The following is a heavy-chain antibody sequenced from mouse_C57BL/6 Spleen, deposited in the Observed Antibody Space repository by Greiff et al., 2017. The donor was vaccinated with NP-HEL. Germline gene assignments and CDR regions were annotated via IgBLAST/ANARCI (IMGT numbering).Heavy chain of an antibody. D-gene: IGHD2-12*01. CDR3: ARCDTTGYYAMDY. CDR2: IYPGDGDT. J-gene: IGHJ4*01. CDR1: GYAFSSYW. Sequence: VQLQQSGAELVKPGASVKISCKASGYAFSSYWMNWVKQRPGKGLEWIGQIYPGDGDTNYNGKFKGKATLTADKSSSTAYMQLSSLTSEDSAVYFCARCDTTGYYAMDYWGQGTSVTVSS. V-gene: IGHV1-80*01.